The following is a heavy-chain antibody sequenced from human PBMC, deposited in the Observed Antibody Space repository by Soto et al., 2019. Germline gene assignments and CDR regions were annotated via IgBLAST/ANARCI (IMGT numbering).Heavy chain of an antibody. CDR2: VYYGGSA. Sequence: SETLSLTCSVSGGSMYSYFWSWIRQPPGKGLEWIGYVYYGGSANYNPSLKSRVTFSVDTSKNEVSLKLTPVTAADTAVYYCARADRKWLDPWGQGILVTVSS. V-gene: IGHV4-59*01. CDR3: ARADRKWLDP. J-gene: IGHJ5*02. CDR1: GGSMYSYF.